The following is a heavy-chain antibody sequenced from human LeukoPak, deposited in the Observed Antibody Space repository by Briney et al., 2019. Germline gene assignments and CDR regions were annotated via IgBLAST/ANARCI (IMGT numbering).Heavy chain of an antibody. CDR3: ARDRGEVVDY. CDR2: ISSSSSYI. Sequence: PGGALRLSCAASGFIFSSYSMNWVRQAPGRGLEWVSSISSSSSYIYYADSVKGRFTISRDNAKNSLYLQMNSLRAEDTAVYYCARDRGEVVDYWGQGTLVTVSS. J-gene: IGHJ4*02. V-gene: IGHV3-21*01. CDR1: GFIFSSYS. D-gene: IGHD2-21*01.